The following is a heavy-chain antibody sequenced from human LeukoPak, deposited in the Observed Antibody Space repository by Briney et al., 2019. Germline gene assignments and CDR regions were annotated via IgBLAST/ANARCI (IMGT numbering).Heavy chain of an antibody. D-gene: IGHD3-3*01. CDR2: ISGSGGST. CDR1: GFTFSSYA. Sequence: GGSLRLSCAASGFTFSSYAMSWVRQAPGKGLEWVSAISGSGGSTYYADSVKGRFTISRDNSKNTLYLQMNSLRAEDTAVYYCAKGSGPPDLPYYDFWSGYWVCSDYWGQGTLVTVSS. V-gene: IGHV3-23*01. CDR3: AKGSGPPDLPYYDFWSGYWVCSDY. J-gene: IGHJ4*02.